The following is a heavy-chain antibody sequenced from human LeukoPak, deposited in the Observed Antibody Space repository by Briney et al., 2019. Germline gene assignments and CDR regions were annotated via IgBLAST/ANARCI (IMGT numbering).Heavy chain of an antibody. CDR1: GFIFSSYG. V-gene: IGHV3-30*02. CDR2: IRYDGSKK. D-gene: IGHD3-10*01. J-gene: IGHJ4*02. CDR3: AAAVRGVTLFDY. Sequence: GGSLRLSCAASGFIFSSYGMHWVRQAPGKGLEWVAFIRYDGSKKYYADSVKGRFTISRDNSKNTLYLQMNCLRSEDTAVYYCAAAVRGVTLFDYWGQGTLVTVSS.